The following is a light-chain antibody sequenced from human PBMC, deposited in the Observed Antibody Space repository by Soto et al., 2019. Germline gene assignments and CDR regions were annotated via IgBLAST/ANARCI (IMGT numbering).Light chain of an antibody. Sequence: EIMITQSPDSLGVSLGERAAINCKSSKSVLYSSNNKNHLAWYQQKQGQPPKXXXYWASTRQSGVPDRFSGSVSGTDCTLTISSLKAEDWSVYYCQQYYHSTLTFGGGTKVDIK. CDR3: QQYYHSTLT. CDR1: KSVLYSSNNKNH. V-gene: IGKV4-1*01. CDR2: WAS. J-gene: IGKJ4*01.